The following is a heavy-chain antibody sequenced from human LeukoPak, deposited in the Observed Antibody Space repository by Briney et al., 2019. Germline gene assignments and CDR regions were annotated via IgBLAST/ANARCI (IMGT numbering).Heavy chain of an antibody. V-gene: IGHV1-2*02. J-gene: IGHJ5*02. Sequence: ASVKVSCKASGYTSTGYYMHWVRQAPGQGLEWMGWINPNSGGTNYAQKFQGRVTMTRDTSISTAYMELSRLRSDDTAVYYCARGRITMVRGVIITCWFDPWGQGTLVTVSS. D-gene: IGHD3-10*01. CDR2: INPNSGGT. CDR3: ARGRITMVRGVIITCWFDP. CDR1: GYTSTGYY.